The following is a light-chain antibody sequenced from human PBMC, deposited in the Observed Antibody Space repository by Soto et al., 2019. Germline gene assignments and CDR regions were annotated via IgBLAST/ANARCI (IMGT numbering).Light chain of an antibody. V-gene: IGKV3-20*01. J-gene: IGKJ1*01. CDR2: GAS. Sequence: ESVLTQSPGTLSLSPGERATLSCRASQSVSSNYLAWYQQKPGQAPRLLIYGASSRATGIPDRFSGSGSGTDFTLTISRLEPEDFAVYYCQQYGSWWTFGQGTKVDIK. CDR1: QSVSSNY. CDR3: QQYGSWWT.